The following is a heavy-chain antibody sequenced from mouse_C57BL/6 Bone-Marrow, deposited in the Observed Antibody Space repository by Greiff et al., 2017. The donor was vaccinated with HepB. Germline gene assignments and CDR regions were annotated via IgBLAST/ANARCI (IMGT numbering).Heavy chain of an antibody. CDR1: GYTFTSYW. V-gene: IGHV1-55*01. CDR3: ARTDDGYSYYFDY. Sequence: QVQLQQPGAELVKPGASVKLSCKASGYTFTSYWITWVKQRPGQGLEWIGDIYPGSGSTNYNEKFKSKATLTVDTSSSTAYMQLSSLTSEDSAVYYCARTDDGYSYYFDYWGQGTTLTVSS. J-gene: IGHJ2*01. D-gene: IGHD2-3*01. CDR2: IYPGSGST.